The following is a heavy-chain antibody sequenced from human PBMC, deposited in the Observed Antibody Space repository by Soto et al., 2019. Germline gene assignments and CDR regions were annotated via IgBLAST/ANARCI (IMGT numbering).Heavy chain of an antibody. CDR1: GGSISSYY. D-gene: IGHD2-15*01. CDR3: ARQGADCSGGSCYFTDFDY. J-gene: IGHJ4*02. Sequence: SETLSLTCTVSGGSISSYYWSWIRQPPGKGLEWIGYIYYSGSTNYNPSLKSRVTISVDTSKNQFSLKLSSVTAADTAVYYCARQGADCSGGSCYFTDFDYWGQGTLVTVS. CDR2: IYYSGST. V-gene: IGHV4-59*08.